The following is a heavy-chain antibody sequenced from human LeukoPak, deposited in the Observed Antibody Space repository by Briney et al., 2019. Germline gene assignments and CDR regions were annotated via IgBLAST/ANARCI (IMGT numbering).Heavy chain of an antibody. D-gene: IGHD3-16*02. CDR3: ARATISIYPPLDY. Sequence: ASVKVSCKASGYTFTGYYMHWVRQAPGQGLEWMGWINPNSGGTNYAQEFQGRVTMTRDTSISTAYMELSRLRSDDTAVYYCARATISIYPPLDYWGQGTLVTVSS. J-gene: IGHJ4*02. CDR2: INPNSGGT. V-gene: IGHV1-2*02. CDR1: GYTFTGYY.